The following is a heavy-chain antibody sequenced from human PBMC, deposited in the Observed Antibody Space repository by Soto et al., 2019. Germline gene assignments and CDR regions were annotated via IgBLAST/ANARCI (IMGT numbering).Heavy chain of an antibody. CDR3: TGGVASGY. J-gene: IGHJ4*02. CDR2: ISRDGGTK. V-gene: IGHV3-30*03. D-gene: IGHD2-8*02. Sequence: QVQLVESGGGVVQPGRSLRLSCAVSGFTVSTYGMHWVRQAPGKGLEWVAVISRDGGTKYYADSVKGRFTISRDNSRNALFLEMNSLRGDVMAVYYCTGGVASGYWGQGTLVTVSS. CDR1: GFTVSTYG.